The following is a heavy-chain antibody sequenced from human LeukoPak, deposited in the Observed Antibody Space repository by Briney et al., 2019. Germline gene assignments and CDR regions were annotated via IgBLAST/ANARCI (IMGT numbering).Heavy chain of an antibody. CDR1: GFTFSDYY. D-gene: IGHD6-13*01. CDR2: ISSSGSTI. J-gene: IGHJ4*02. Sequence: GGSLRLSCAASGFTFSDYYMSWIRQAPGKGLEWVSYISSSGSTIYYADSVKGRSTISRDNSKNTLYLQMNSLRAEDTAVYYCAKTSSWDYFDYWGQGTLVTVSS. CDR3: AKTSSWDYFDY. V-gene: IGHV3-11*04.